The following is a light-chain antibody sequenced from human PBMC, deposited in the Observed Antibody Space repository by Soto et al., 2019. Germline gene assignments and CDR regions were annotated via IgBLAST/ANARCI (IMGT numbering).Light chain of an antibody. CDR2: DAS. CDR3: QQYGSSVT. CDR1: QTIRTS. Sequence: IVTTQSPDTLSLSPGERATLSCRASQTIRTSLAWYQQRPGQAPRLLIFDASRKTFGVPDRFTGSGSGTDFTLTINRLEPEDFGVYFCQQYGSSVTFGGGTKVDIK. J-gene: IGKJ4*01. V-gene: IGKV3-20*01.